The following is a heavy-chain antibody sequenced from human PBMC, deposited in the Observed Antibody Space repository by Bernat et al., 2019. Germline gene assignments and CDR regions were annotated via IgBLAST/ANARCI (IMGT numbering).Heavy chain of an antibody. CDR1: GFTFSSYG. J-gene: IGHJ3*02. CDR2: IRYDGSNK. CDR3: AKDGITFWGVMRSHAFDI. V-gene: IGHV3-30*02. D-gene: IGHD3-16*01. Sequence: QVQLLESGGGVVQPGRSLRLSCAVSGFTFSSYGMHWVRQAPGKGLEWVAFIRYDGSNKYYADSVKGRFTISRDNSKNTLYLQMNSLRAEDTAVYYCAKDGITFWGVMRSHAFDIWGQGTMVTVSS.